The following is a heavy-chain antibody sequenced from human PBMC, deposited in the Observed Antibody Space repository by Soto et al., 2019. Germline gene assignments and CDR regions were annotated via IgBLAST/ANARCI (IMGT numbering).Heavy chain of an antibody. CDR3: ARAYSPVYPNYFDY. CDR2: ISSSGSYI. J-gene: IGHJ4*02. Sequence: GGSLRLSCAASGFTFSSYSMNWVRQAPGKGLEWVSSISSSGSYIYYADSVKGRFTISRDNAKNSLYLQMNSLRAEDTAVYYCARAYSPVYPNYFDYWGQGTLVTVSS. CDR1: GFTFSSYS. V-gene: IGHV3-21*01. D-gene: IGHD2-15*01.